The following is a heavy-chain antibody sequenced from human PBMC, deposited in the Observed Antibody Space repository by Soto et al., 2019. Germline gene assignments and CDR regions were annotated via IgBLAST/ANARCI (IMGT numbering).Heavy chain of an antibody. J-gene: IGHJ6*02. V-gene: IGHV1-18*01. CDR1: GYNFISHS. CDR2: ISAYNGKT. Sequence: QIQLVQSGGEVKKPGASVKVSCKSSGYNFISHSITWVRQAPGQGLEWMGRISAYNGKTNHAQKFQGRLTMTTDTSTSSADMKLRSLPSGATPVYYCARGAFCGGARGSRDIHDRGQGTAVTVSS. D-gene: IGHD2-21*01. CDR3: ARGAFCGGARGSRDIHD.